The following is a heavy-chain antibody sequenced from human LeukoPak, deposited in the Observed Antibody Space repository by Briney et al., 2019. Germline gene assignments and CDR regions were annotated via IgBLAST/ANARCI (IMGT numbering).Heavy chain of an antibody. CDR1: GGSISSGDYY. V-gene: IGHV4-30-4*01. Sequence: SETLSLTCTVSGGSISSGDYYWSWIRQPPGKGLEWIGYIYYSGSTYYNPSLKSRVTISVDTSKNQFSLKLSSVTAADTAVYYCARVYCSGGSCPFRAFDIWGQGTMVTVSS. J-gene: IGHJ3*02. CDR3: ARVYCSGGSCPFRAFDI. D-gene: IGHD2-15*01. CDR2: IYYSGST.